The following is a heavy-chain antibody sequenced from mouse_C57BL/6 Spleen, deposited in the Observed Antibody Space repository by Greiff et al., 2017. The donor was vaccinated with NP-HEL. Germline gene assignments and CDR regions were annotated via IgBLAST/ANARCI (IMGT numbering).Heavy chain of an antibody. CDR2: INPNYGTT. CDR3: AREVYDYGCYAMDY. D-gene: IGHD2-4*01. Sequence: EVKLMESGPELVKPGASVKISCKASGYSFTDYNMNWVKQSNGKSLEWIGVINPNYGTTSYNQKFKGKATLTVDQSSSTAYMQLNSLTSEDSAVYYCAREVYDYGCYAMDYWGQGTSVTVSS. J-gene: IGHJ4*01. CDR1: GYSFTDYN. V-gene: IGHV1-39*01.